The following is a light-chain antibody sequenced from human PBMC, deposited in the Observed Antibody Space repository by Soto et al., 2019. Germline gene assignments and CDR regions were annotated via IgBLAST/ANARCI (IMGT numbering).Light chain of an antibody. CDR2: GSS. Sequence: ELVLTQSPGTLSLSVGQRATLSCRASQNIRSNYVAWYQQKPGQAPRLLIFGSSSTATGIPDRFSASGSGTDFTLTISRLEPEHSAVYYCQQYGFEPLTFGGGTRVEI. J-gene: IGKJ4*01. CDR1: QNIRSNY. CDR3: QQYGFEPLT. V-gene: IGKV3-20*01.